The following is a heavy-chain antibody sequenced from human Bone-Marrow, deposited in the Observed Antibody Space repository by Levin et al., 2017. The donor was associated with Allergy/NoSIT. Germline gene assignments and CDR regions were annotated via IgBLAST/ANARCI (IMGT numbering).Heavy chain of an antibody. V-gene: IGHV3-7*04. Sequence: GESLKISCAASGFPFSGYWMSWVRQAAGKGLEWVADIIQDGSEKHYMDAVKGRFSISRENANNSLYLQMNGLRAEDTAVYYCARVESSGGSCYRHFDFWGQGALVTVSS. CDR2: IIQDGSEK. CDR1: GFPFSGYW. D-gene: IGHD2-15*01. CDR3: ARVESSGGSCYRHFDF. J-gene: IGHJ4*02.